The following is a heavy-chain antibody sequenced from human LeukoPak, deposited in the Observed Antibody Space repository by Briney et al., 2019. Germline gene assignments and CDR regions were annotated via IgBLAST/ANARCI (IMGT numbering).Heavy chain of an antibody. CDR2: IRSKAYGGTT. V-gene: IGHV3-49*04. CDR1: GFTFGDYA. J-gene: IGHJ4*02. CDR3: TRVYSSGWYGTIDY. Sequence: GRSLRLSCTASGFTFGDYAMSWVRQAPGKGLEWVGFIRSKAYGGTTEYAASVKGRFTISRDDSKSIAYLQMNSLKTEDTAVYYCTRVYSSGWYGTIDYWGQGTLVTVSS. D-gene: IGHD6-19*01.